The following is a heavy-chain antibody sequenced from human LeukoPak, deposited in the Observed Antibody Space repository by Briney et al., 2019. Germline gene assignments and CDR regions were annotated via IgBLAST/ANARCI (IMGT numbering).Heavy chain of an antibody. CDR1: GFIFNTYA. CDR3: AKAPVTSCRGAYCYPFDS. D-gene: IGHD2-21*01. Sequence: PGGSLRLSCAASGFIFNTYAMSWVRQTPGKGLEWVAATSSSDAGTYHADSVRGRFTISRDNSKNTLYLQMNSLRAEDAAVYFCAKAPVTSCRGAYCYPFDSWGQGTLVTVSS. J-gene: IGHJ4*02. CDR2: TSSSDAGT. V-gene: IGHV3-23*01.